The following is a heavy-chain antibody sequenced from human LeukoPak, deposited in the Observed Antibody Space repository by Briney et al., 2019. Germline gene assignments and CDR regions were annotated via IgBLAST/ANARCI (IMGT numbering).Heavy chain of an antibody. D-gene: IGHD3-22*01. CDR1: GFTFSSYA. J-gene: IGHJ4*02. CDR2: ISGSGGST. V-gene: IGHV3-23*01. Sequence: GGSLRLSCAASGFTFSSYAMSWVRQAPGKGLEWVSAISGSGGSTYYAVSAKGRFTISRDNSKDTLYLQMNSLRAEDTAVYYCAKEGRWGITMIVVVTPYWGQGTLVTVSS. CDR3: AKEGRWGITMIVVVTPY.